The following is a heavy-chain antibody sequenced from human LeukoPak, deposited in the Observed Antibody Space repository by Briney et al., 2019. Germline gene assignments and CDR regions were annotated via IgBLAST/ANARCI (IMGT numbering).Heavy chain of an antibody. Sequence: SQTLSLTCAISGDSVSSNSAAWNWIRQSPSRGLEWLGRTFYRSKWYNDSAVSVKSRVIINPDASKNQFSLQLNSVTPEDTAVYYCARSKVGVIDYWGQGTLVTVSS. D-gene: IGHD1-26*01. CDR2: TFYRSKWYN. J-gene: IGHJ4*02. CDR1: GDSVSSNSAA. CDR3: ARSKVGVIDY. V-gene: IGHV6-1*01.